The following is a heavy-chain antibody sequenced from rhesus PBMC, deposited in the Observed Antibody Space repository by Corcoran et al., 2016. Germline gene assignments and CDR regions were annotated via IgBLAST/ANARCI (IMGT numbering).Heavy chain of an antibody. J-gene: IGHJ4*01. Sequence: QVQLQESGPGLVQPSETLSLPCAVAGYSISSNYWCWILQYPGKGLEWIGDIYGSSGSTYSNPSLKIRVTISTDTSKNQFSRKLSSVTAADTAVYYCARGPNIAAAGLDYWGQGVLVTVSS. CDR1: GYSISSNY. CDR2: IYGSSGST. D-gene: IGHD6S26*01. V-gene: IGHV4-147*01. CDR3: ARGPNIAAAGLDY.